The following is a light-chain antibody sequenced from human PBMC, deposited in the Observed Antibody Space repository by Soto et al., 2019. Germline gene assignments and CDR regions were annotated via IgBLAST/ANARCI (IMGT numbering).Light chain of an antibody. Sequence: DIQLTQSPSFLSASVGDRVTITCRASQGITNDLAWYQQKPGKAPKLLIYAASSLQRGVPSTFSGSGFGTEVTLTISSLQPEDFATYFCQQFNSDPFTFGPGTTVDFK. CDR1: QGITND. CDR2: AAS. V-gene: IGKV1-9*01. J-gene: IGKJ3*01. CDR3: QQFNSDPFT.